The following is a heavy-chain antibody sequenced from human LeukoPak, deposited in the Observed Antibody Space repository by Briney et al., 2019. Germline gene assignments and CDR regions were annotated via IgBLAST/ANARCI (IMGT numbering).Heavy chain of an antibody. V-gene: IGHV2-70*04. Sequence: ESGPALVKPTQTLTLTCTFSGFSLSTSGMRVSWIRQPPGKALEWLARIDWDDDKFYSTSLKTRLTISKDTSKNQVVLTMTNMDPVDTATYYCARSASIVATMGLDYWGQGTLVTVSS. CDR2: IDWDDDK. D-gene: IGHD5-12*01. CDR1: GFSLSTSGMR. CDR3: ARSASIVATMGLDY. J-gene: IGHJ4*02.